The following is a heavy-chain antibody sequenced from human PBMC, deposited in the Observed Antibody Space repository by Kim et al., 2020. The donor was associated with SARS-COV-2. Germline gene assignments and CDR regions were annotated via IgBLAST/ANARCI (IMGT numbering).Heavy chain of an antibody. J-gene: IGHJ4*02. V-gene: IGHV3-48*02. CDR2: ISSSSSTI. CDR1: GFTFSSYS. Sequence: GGSLRLSCAASGFTFSSYSMNWVRQAPGKGLEWVSYISSSSSTIYYADSVKGRFTISRDNAKNSLYLQMNSLRDEDTAVYYCARDLGRFLRYHWPPDYWGQGTLVTVSS. CDR3: ARDLGRFLRYHWPPDY. D-gene: IGHD3-9*01.